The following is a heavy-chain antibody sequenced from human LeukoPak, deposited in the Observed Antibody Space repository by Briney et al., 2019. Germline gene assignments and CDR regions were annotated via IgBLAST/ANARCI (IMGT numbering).Heavy chain of an antibody. V-gene: IGHV4-39*07. CDR1: GGSISSSSYY. J-gene: IGHJ4*02. CDR3: ARDCGSSSWFDRASSHFDY. Sequence: SETLSLTCTVSGGSISSSSYYWGWIRQPPGKGLEWIGSIYHSGSTYYNPSLKSRVTISVDTSKNQFSLKLSSVTAADTAVYYCARDCGSSSWFDRASSHFDYWGQGTLVTVSS. D-gene: IGHD6-13*01. CDR2: IYHSGST.